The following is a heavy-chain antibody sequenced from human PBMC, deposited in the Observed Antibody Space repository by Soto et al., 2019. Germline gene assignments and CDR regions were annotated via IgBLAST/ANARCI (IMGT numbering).Heavy chain of an antibody. CDR1: GFSLTTRPMG. CDR2: IYWDDDK. Sequence: QITLKESGPTLVNPTQTLTLTCTFSGFSLTTRPMGVGWIRQPPGKALESLALIYWDDDKRYNPSLKSRLAITKDTSKKQVVLTMANVDPMDTATYYCAHRRGGYDWNDGDSDYWGQGTLVTVSS. V-gene: IGHV2-5*02. J-gene: IGHJ4*02. CDR3: AHRRGGYDWNDGDSDY. D-gene: IGHD1-20*01.